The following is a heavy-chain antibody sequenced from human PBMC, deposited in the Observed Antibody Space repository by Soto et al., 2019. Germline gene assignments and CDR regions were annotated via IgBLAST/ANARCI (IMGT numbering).Heavy chain of an antibody. CDR2: IIPFLSAT. V-gene: IGHV1-69*01. CDR1: GGHFDRFA. D-gene: IGHD4-17*01. J-gene: IGHJ6*02. Sequence: QVQLVQSGAEVQKPGSSVKVSCRASGGHFDRFALSWLRQAHGQGLEWMGGIIPFLSATTYAHKFRGRVTITADESASTLYLELRSLTSDDTAVYYCARGEDAHGDFGSMDVWGQGTSVTVSS. CDR3: ARGEDAHGDFGSMDV.